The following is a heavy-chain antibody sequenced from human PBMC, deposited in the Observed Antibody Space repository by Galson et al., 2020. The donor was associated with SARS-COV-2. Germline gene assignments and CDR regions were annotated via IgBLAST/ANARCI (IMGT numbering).Heavy chain of an antibody. Sequence: GESLKISCAASGFTFSSYWMHWVRQAPGKGLVWVSRINSDGSSTSYADSVKGRFTISRDNAKNTLYLQMNSLRAEDTAVYYCARDYYRLWFGELLGYYYGMDVWGQGTTVTVSS. CDR3: ARDYYRLWFGELLGYYYGMDV. D-gene: IGHD3-10*01. CDR1: GFTFSSYW. V-gene: IGHV3-74*01. J-gene: IGHJ6*02. CDR2: INSDGSST.